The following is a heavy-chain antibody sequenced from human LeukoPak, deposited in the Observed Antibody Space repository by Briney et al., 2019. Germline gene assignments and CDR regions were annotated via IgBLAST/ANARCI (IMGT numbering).Heavy chain of an antibody. V-gene: IGHV6-1*01. CDR1: GESVSSTGAS. D-gene: IGHD5-24*01. J-gene: IGHJ4*02. CDR2: TYYRSKWYY. CDR3: VRGNYNFDY. Sequence: SQTLSLTCAISGESVSSTGASWNWIRPSPSRGLEWLGRTYYRSKWYYEYASSVQSRIIVAPDTSKNQFSLQLNSVTPEDAAVYYCVRGNYNFDYWGQGSLVTVSS.